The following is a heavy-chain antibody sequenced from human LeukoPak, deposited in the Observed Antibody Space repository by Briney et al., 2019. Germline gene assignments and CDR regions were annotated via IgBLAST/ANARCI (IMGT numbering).Heavy chain of an antibody. CDR1: GDSVSSNSAA. V-gene: IGHV6-1*01. CDR2: TYYRSKWYN. J-gene: IGHJ6*03. D-gene: IGHD6-13*01. Sequence: SQTLSLTCAISGDSVSSNSAAWNWIRQSPSRGLEWLGRTYYRSKWYNDYAVSVESRITINPDTSKNQFSLQLNSVTPEDTAVYYCARDVAAAADYYYYMDVWGKGTTVTVSS. CDR3: ARDVAAAADYYYYMDV.